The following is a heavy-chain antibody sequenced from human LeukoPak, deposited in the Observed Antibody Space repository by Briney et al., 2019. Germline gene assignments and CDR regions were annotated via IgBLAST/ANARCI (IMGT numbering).Heavy chain of an antibody. Sequence: SETPSLTCTVSGGSISSGDYYWSWIRQPPGKGLEWIGYIYYSGSTYYNPSLKSRVTISVDTSKNQFSLKLSSVTAADTAVYYCARDLFWGSIDYWGQGTLVTVSS. CDR1: GGSISSGDYY. CDR2: IYYSGST. V-gene: IGHV4-30-4*08. CDR3: ARDLFWGSIDY. D-gene: IGHD3-16*01. J-gene: IGHJ4*02.